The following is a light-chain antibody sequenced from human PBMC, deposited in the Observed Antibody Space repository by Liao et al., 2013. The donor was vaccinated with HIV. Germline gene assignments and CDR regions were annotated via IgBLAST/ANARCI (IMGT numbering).Light chain of an antibody. J-gene: IGLJ3*02. Sequence: SYELTQPPSVSVAPGKTARITCGGNNIGSKSVHWYQQKPGQAPVLVIYYDSDRPSGIPERFSGSSSGTTVTLTISGVQAEDEADYYCQSADSSATCPVFGGGTKLTVL. CDR3: QSADSSATCPV. CDR2: YDS. V-gene: IGLV3-21*01. CDR1: NIGSKS.